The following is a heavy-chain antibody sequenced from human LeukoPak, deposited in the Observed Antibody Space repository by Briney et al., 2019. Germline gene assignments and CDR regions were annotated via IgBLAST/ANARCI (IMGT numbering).Heavy chain of an antibody. J-gene: IGHJ4*02. Sequence: GGSLRLSCAASGFTFSSYWMHWVRQAPGKGLVWVSRINSDGRSTSYADSVKGRFTISRDNYKNTLYLQMNSLRAEDTAVYYCARRAGAYSHPYDYWGQGTLVTVSS. CDR3: ARRAGAYSHPYDY. CDR1: GFTFSSYW. V-gene: IGHV3-74*01. D-gene: IGHD4/OR15-4a*01. CDR2: INSDGRST.